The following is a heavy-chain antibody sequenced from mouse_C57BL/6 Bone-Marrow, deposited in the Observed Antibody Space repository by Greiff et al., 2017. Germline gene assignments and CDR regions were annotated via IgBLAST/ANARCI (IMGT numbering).Heavy chain of an antibody. J-gene: IGHJ3*01. CDR2: IYPRSGNT. Sequence: LMESGAELARPGASVKLSCKASGYTFTSYGISWVKQRTGQGLEWIGEIYPRSGNTYYNEKFKGKATLTADKSSSTAYMQLSSLTSEDSAVYFCARGAYWGQGTLVTVSA. CDR1: GYTFTSYG. V-gene: IGHV1-81*01. CDR3: ARGAY.